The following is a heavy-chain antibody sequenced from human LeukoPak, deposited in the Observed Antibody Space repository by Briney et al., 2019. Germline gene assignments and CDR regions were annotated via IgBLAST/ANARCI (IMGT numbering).Heavy chain of an antibody. D-gene: IGHD3-16*01. CDR3: VRGLRGPDS. CDR1: GFTFSSYW. V-gene: IGHV3-74*03. Sequence: GGSLRLSCAASGFTFSSYWMHWVRHAPGKGPVWVSRIDNDGASTVYADSVKGRFTISRDNAKNTLFLQMNRLRAADTAVYYCVRGLRGPDSWGQGTLVIASP. CDR2: IDNDGAST. J-gene: IGHJ4*02.